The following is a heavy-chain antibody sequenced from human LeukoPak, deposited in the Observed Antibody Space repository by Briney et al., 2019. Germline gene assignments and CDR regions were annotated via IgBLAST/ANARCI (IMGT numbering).Heavy chain of an antibody. V-gene: IGHV1-69*06. D-gene: IGHD6-13*01. CDR2: IIPIFDTA. CDR1: GGTFSSYT. CDR3: ARDSAEQLADGFDI. J-gene: IGHJ3*02. Sequence: GASVKVSCKASGGTFSSYTISWVRQAPGRGLEWMGGIIPIFDTAIYAQKFQGTVTITADKSTSTAYMELSSLRSEDTAVYYCARDSAEQLADGFDIWGQGTMVTVSS.